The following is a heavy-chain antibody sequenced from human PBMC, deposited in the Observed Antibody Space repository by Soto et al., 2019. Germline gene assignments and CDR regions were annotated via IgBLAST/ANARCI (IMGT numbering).Heavy chain of an antibody. J-gene: IGHJ4*02. CDR2: INPNSGGT. V-gene: IGHV1-2*02. D-gene: IGHD2-15*01. CDR1: GYTFTGYY. Sequence: QVQLVQSGAEVKKPGASVKVSCKASGYTFTGYYMHWVRQAPGQGLEWMGWINPNSGGTNYAQKFQGRVTMTRDTTISTAYMELSRLRSDDTAVYDCARSIVVVVAAPDYWGQGTLVTVSS. CDR3: ARSIVVVVAAPDY.